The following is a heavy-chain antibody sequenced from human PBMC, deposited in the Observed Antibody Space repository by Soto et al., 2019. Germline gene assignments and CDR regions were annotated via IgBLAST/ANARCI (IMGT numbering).Heavy chain of an antibody. CDR2: ISGTGANT. D-gene: IGHD3-10*01. CDR3: ASTDKRVRGVKLGMDV. J-gene: IGHJ6*02. CDR1: GFTFSSSA. V-gene: IGHV3-23*01. Sequence: EEQLLESGGGLVQPGGSLRLSCAASGFTFSSSAMSWVRQAPGKGLEWVSAISGTGANTYYAGYGKGRFTVSRDNAENTLYLQLNSLRTEDTAAYYCASTDKRVRGVKLGMDVWGQGTTVTVSS.